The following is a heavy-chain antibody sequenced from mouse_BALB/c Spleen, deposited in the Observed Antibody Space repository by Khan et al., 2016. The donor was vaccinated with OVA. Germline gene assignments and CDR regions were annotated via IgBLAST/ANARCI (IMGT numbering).Heavy chain of an antibody. CDR3: AGGGAAYYRNDGGAMEY. V-gene: IGHV9-4*02. CDR1: GYTFTTAG. CDR2: INTHSGVP. Sequence: QIQLVQSGPELKKPGETVRISCKASGYTFTTAGIQWVQKMPGKGLKWIGWINTHSGVPKYAEDFKGRFAFSLEISVSTAYLQITNLTNEDTATYFGAGGGAAYYRNDGGAMEYWGQGTSVTVSS. J-gene: IGHJ4*01. D-gene: IGHD2-14*01.